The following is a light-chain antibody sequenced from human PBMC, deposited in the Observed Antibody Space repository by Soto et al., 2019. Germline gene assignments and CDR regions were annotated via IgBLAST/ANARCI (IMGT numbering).Light chain of an antibody. V-gene: IGKV3-15*01. CDR2: DAS. CDR1: QSVNST. J-gene: IGKJ1*01. Sequence: EIVMTQSPATLSVSPGERATLSCRASQSVNSTLAWYQQKPGQAPRLLIYDASTRATGIPARFSGSGSGTEFTLTISSLQSEDFAVYYCQQYNNWPSWTFGQGTKVEIK. CDR3: QQYNNWPSWT.